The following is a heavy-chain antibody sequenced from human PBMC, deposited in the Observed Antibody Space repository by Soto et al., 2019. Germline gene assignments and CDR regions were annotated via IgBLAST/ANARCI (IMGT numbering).Heavy chain of an antibody. V-gene: IGHV3-33*01. CDR2: IWYDGSNK. CDR1: GFTFSSYG. CDR3: ARERPRVPAALLHYYYYGMDV. Sequence: HPGGSLRLSCAASGFTFSSYGMHWVRQAPGKGLEWVAVIWYDGSNKYYADSVKGRFTISRDNSKNTLYLQMNSLRAEDTAVYYCARERPRVPAALLHYYYYGMDVWGQGTTVTVSS. D-gene: IGHD2-2*01. J-gene: IGHJ6*02.